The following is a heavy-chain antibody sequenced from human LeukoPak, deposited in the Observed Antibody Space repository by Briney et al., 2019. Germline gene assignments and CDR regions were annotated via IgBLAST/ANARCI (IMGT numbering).Heavy chain of an antibody. CDR2: INPNSGGT. CDR3: ARVGMMGDIVVVPAAYFDY. D-gene: IGHD2-2*01. CDR1: GYTFTGYY. Sequence: ASVKVSCKASGYTFTGYYMHWVRQAPGQGLEWMGGINPNSGGTNYAQKFQGRVTMTRDTSISTAYMELSRLRSDDTAVYYCARVGMMGDIVVVPAAYFDYWGQGTLVTVSS. J-gene: IGHJ4*02. V-gene: IGHV1-2*02.